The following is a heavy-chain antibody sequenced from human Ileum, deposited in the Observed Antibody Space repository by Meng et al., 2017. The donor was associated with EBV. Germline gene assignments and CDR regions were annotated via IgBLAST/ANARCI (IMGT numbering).Heavy chain of an antibody. CDR1: RGSVSISMYY. CDR2: IYYSGTT. Sequence: QGQLQESGPGLVKPSDTLSLICAVSRGSVSISMYYWSWIRQPPGKGLEWIGYIYYSGTTNYNPSLESRVTISVDTSKNQFSLKLRSVAASDTAVYYCARGWDTAMDSGWGQGTLVTVSS. CDR3: ARGWDTAMDSG. D-gene: IGHD5-18*01. V-gene: IGHV4-61*01. J-gene: IGHJ4*02.